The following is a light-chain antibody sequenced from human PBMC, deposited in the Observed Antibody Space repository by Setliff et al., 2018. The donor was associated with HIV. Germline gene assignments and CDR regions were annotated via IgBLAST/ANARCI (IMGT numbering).Light chain of an antibody. CDR1: SSDVGSYNF. CDR3: QSYDSSLSGYV. CDR2: DVT. Sequence: QSALTQPASVSGSPGQSITLSCTGTSSDVGSYNFVSWYQQHPGRAPKLMIYDVTKRPSGVSDRFSGSKSGNTASLTISGLQTEDEADYYCQSYDSSLSGYVFGTGTKVTVL. J-gene: IGLJ1*01. V-gene: IGLV2-14*03.